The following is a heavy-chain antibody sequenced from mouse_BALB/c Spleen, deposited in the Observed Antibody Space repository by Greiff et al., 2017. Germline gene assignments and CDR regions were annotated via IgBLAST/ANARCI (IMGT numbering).Heavy chain of an antibody. CDR3: ARDGGYDRWYFDV. CDR1: GFSLTSYG. Sequence: VKLQESGPGLVAPSQSLSITCTVSGFSLTSYGVHWVRQPPGKGLEWLGVIWAGGSTNYNSALMSRLSISKDNSKSQVFLKMNSLQTDDTAMYYCARDGGYDRWYFDVWGAGTTVTVSS. V-gene: IGHV2-9*02. J-gene: IGHJ1*01. D-gene: IGHD2-2*01. CDR2: IWAGGST.